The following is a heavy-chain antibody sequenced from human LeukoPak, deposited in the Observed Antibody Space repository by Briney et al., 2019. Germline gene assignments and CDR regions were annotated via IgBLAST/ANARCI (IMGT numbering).Heavy chain of an antibody. CDR2: IYYSGST. CDR1: GGSISSYY. J-gene: IGHJ4*02. Sequence: TASETLSLTCTVSGGSISSYYWSWIRQPPGKGLEWIGYIYYSGSTNYNPSLKSRVTMSVDTSKNQFSLNLRSVTAADTAVFYCARRGGDSNHYYFDYWGQGTLVTVSS. CDR3: ARRGGDSNHYYFDY. V-gene: IGHV4-59*08. D-gene: IGHD2-21*02.